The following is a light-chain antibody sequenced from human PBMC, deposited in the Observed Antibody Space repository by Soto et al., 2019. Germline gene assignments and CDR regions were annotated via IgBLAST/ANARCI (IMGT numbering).Light chain of an antibody. CDR3: QQYNNWPPWT. V-gene: IGKV3-15*01. CDR2: GAS. Sequence: EIVMTQSPATLSVSPGERAILACRASQSVSSNLAWYQQKPRQAPSLLIYGASTRATGIPARFSGSGSGTEFTLTISSLQSEDFAVYYCQQYNNWPPWTFGQGTNVEIK. CDR1: QSVSSN. J-gene: IGKJ1*01.